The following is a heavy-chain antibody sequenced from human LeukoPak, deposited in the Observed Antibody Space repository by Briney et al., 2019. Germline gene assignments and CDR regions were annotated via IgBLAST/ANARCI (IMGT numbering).Heavy chain of an antibody. CDR2: INWNGGST. Sequence: GGSLRLSCAASRFTFDDYGMSWVRQAPGKGLEWVSGINWNGGSTGYADSVKGRFTISRDNAKNSLYLQMNSLRAEDTALYYCARVKGSGYRNSIDYWGQGTLVTVSS. V-gene: IGHV3-20*04. J-gene: IGHJ4*02. D-gene: IGHD3-3*01. CDR1: RFTFDDYG. CDR3: ARVKGSGYRNSIDY.